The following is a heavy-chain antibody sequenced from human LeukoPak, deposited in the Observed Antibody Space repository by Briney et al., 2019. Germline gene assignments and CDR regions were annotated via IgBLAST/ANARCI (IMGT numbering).Heavy chain of an antibody. J-gene: IGHJ4*02. CDR1: GGSISSGDYY. D-gene: IGHD3-10*01. CDR2: IYYSGST. V-gene: IGHV4-61*08. Sequence: PSETLSLTCTVSGGSISSGDYYWSWIRQPPGKGLEWIGYIYYSGSTNYNPSLKSRVTMSLDTSKNQFSLKLSSVTAADTAVYYCASISSGRWGQGTLVTVSS. CDR3: ASISSGR.